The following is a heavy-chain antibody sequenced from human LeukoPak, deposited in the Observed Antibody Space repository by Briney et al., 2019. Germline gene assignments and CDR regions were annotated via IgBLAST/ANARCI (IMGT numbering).Heavy chain of an antibody. Sequence: GGSLRLSCAASGFTFSSYGMHWVRQAPGKGLEWVAFIRYDGSNKYYADSVKGRFTISTNNSKNTLYLQMNILRAEDTAVYYCARVFTPNLIFPRQKNAFDIWGQGTMVTVSS. D-gene: IGHD3-3*01. CDR3: ARVFTPNLIFPRQKNAFDI. V-gene: IGHV3-30*02. CDR1: GFTFSSYG. J-gene: IGHJ3*02. CDR2: IRYDGSNK.